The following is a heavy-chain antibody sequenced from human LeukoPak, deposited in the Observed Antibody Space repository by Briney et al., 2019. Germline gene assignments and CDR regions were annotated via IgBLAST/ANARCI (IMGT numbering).Heavy chain of an antibody. CDR3: ARDGRWDSLHAFDI. Sequence: SETLSLTCTVSGGSISSYYWSWIRQPAGKGLEWIGRIYTSGSTNYNPSLKSRVTMSVDTSKNQFSLKLSSVTAADTAMYYCARDGRWDSLHAFDIWCQGTMITVSS. CDR2: IYTSGST. J-gene: IGHJ3*02. CDR1: GGSISSYY. D-gene: IGHD5-24*01. V-gene: IGHV4-4*07.